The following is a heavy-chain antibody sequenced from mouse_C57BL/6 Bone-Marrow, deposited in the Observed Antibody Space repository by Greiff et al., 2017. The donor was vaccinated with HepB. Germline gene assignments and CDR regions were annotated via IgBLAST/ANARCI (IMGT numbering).Heavy chain of an antibody. CDR1: GYTFTSYW. CDR2: IYPSDSET. V-gene: IGHV1-52*01. J-gene: IGHJ2*01. Sequence: VQLQQPGAELVRPGSSVKLSCKASGYTFTSYWMHWVKQRPIQGLEWIGNIYPSDSETHYHQKFKDKATLTVDKSSRTAYMQLSILTSEDAAVYYCARWGDYWGQGTTLTVSS. CDR3: ARWGDY.